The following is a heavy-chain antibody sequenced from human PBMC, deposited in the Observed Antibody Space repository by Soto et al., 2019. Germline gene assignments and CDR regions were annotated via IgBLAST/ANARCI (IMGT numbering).Heavy chain of an antibody. Sequence: EVQLVESGGGLVKPGGSLRLSCAASGFTFSSYSMNWVRQAPGKGLEWVSSISSSSSYIYYADSVKGRFTISRDNAKNSLYLQMNSLRAEDTAVCYCARDHGLSSYAFDIWGQGTMVTVSS. CDR2: ISSSSSYI. V-gene: IGHV3-21*01. CDR1: GFTFSSYS. D-gene: IGHD2-15*01. J-gene: IGHJ3*02. CDR3: ARDHGLSSYAFDI.